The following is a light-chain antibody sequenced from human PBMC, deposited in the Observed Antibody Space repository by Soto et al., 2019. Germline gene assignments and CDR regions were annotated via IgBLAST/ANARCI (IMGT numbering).Light chain of an antibody. Sequence: QSALTQPASVSGSPGQSITISCTGTRSDIGGYNYVSWYQQHPGKAPKLMIYEVSNRPSGVSHRFSGSKSDNTATLTISGLQAEDEADYYCSSYTSSSTYVFGTGTKVTVL. V-gene: IGLV2-14*01. CDR3: SSYTSSSTYV. CDR2: EVS. J-gene: IGLJ1*01. CDR1: RSDIGGYNY.